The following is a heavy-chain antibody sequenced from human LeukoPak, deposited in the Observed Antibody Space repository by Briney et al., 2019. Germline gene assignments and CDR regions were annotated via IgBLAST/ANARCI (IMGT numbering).Heavy chain of an antibody. CDR3: ARYRYYDSSGYYWDYFDY. CDR1: GGSFSGHY. Sequence: SETLSLTCAVYGGSFSGHYWSWIRQPPGKGLEWIGEINHSGSTNYNPSLKSRVTISVDTSKNQFSLKLSSVTAADTAVYYCARYRYYDSSGYYWDYFDYWGQGTLVTVSS. J-gene: IGHJ4*02. CDR2: INHSGST. D-gene: IGHD3-22*01. V-gene: IGHV4-34*01.